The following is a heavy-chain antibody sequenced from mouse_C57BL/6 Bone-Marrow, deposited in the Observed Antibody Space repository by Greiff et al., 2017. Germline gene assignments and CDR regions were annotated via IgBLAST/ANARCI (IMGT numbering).Heavy chain of an antibody. Sequence: VQGVESGGGLVKPGGSLTLSCAASGFTFSDYGMHWVRQAPEKGLEWVAYISSGSSTIYYADTVKGRFTISRDNAKNTLFLQMTSLRSEDTAMYYCAGKFTTVVATRYAMDYWGQGTSVTVSS. CDR3: AGKFTTVVATRYAMDY. J-gene: IGHJ4*01. CDR2: ISSGSSTI. CDR1: GFTFSDYG. D-gene: IGHD1-1*01. V-gene: IGHV5-17*01.